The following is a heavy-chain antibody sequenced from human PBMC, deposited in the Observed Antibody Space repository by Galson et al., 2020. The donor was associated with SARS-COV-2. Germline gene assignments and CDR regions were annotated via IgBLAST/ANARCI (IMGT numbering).Heavy chain of an antibody. CDR2: VNQSGSS. V-gene: IGHV4-34*01. Sequence: SETLSLNCAVFGGSFSESSWTWIRQPPGKGLEWIGEVNQSGSSTYRPSLKGRVTFSLDTSENHFSLKLRSVTAADTAVYYCSRGSGGGFLDSWGQGTLVTISS. J-gene: IGHJ4*02. CDR1: GGSFSESS. CDR3: SRGSGGGFLDS. D-gene: IGHD6-19*01.